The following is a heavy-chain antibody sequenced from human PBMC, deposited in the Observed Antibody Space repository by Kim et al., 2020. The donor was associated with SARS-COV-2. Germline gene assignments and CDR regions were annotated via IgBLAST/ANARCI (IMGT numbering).Heavy chain of an antibody. CDR1: GGSISSSSYY. CDR3: ARQPPYYDFWSGYYTRGDY. V-gene: IGHV4-39*01. CDR2: IYYSGST. D-gene: IGHD3-3*01. J-gene: IGHJ4*02. Sequence: SETLSLTCTVSGGSISSSSYYWGWIRQPPGKGLEWIGSIYYSGSTYYNPSLKSRVTISVDTSKNQFSLKLSSVTVADTAVYYCARQPPYYDFWSGYYTRGDYWGQGTLVTVSS.